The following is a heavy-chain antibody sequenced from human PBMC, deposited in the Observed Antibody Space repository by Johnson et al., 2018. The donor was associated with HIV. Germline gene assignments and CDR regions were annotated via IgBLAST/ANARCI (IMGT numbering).Heavy chain of an antibody. V-gene: IGHV3-49*04. J-gene: IGHJ3*02. CDR1: GFTFGDYA. CDR3: TRINYYRGSAFDI. D-gene: IGHD3-22*01. Sequence: EVQLVESGGGLVQPGRSLRLSCTASGFTFGDYAMSWVRQAPGKGLEWVGFIRSKAYGGTTEYAASVKGRFTISRDDSKSIAYLQMNSLKTEDTAVYYCTRINYYRGSAFDIWGQGTMVTVSS. CDR2: IRSKAYGGTT.